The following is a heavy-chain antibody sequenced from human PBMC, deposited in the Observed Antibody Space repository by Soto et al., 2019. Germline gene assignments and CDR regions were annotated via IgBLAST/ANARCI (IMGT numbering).Heavy chain of an antibody. Sequence: ASVKVSCKASGYTFTSYDINWVRQATGQGLEWMGWMNPNSGNTGYAQKFQGRVTMTRNTSISTAYMELSSLRSEDTAVYYCARSATTRKRYYYYGMDVWGQGTTVTVYS. CDR2: MNPNSGNT. D-gene: IGHD2-15*01. J-gene: IGHJ6*02. CDR1: GYTFTSYD. CDR3: ARSATTRKRYYYYGMDV. V-gene: IGHV1-8*01.